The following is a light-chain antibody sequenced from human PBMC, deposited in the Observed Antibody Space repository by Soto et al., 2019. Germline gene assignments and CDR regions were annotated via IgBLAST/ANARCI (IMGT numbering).Light chain of an antibody. CDR2: GAS. J-gene: IGKJ1*01. V-gene: IGKV3-20*01. Sequence: EIVVTQSPGTLSWSPGERATLSCRASQSVSSSYLAWYQQKPGQAPRLLIYGASSRATGIPDRFSGSGSGTDFTLTISRLEPEDFAVYYCQQYGSSPQTFGQGTKVDIK. CDR3: QQYGSSPQT. CDR1: QSVSSSY.